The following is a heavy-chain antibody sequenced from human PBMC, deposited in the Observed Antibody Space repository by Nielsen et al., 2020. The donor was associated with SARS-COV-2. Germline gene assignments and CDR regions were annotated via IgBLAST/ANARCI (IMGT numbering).Heavy chain of an antibody. Sequence: SETLSLTCAVSGGSISSSNWWSWVRQPPGKGLEWIGEINHSGSTNYNPSLKSRVTISVDTSKNQFSLKLSSVTAADTAVYYCARVRITIFGIHYYYYYGMDVWGQGTTVTVSS. V-gene: IGHV4-4*02. CDR1: GGSISSSNW. CDR3: ARVRITIFGIHYYYYYGMDV. J-gene: IGHJ6*02. D-gene: IGHD3-3*01. CDR2: INHSGST.